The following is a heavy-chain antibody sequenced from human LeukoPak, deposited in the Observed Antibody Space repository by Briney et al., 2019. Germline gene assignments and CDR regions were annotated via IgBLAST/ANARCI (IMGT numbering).Heavy chain of an antibody. V-gene: IGHV1-69*05. CDR1: GYTFTSYD. CDR3: ARDLGGATPFDY. Sequence: ASVKVSCKASGYTFTSYDINWVRQAPGQGLEWMGGIIPIFGTANYAQKFQGRVTITTDESTSTAYMELSSLRSEDTAVYYCARDLGGATPFDYWGQGTLVTVSS. J-gene: IGHJ4*02. D-gene: IGHD1-26*01. CDR2: IIPIFGTA.